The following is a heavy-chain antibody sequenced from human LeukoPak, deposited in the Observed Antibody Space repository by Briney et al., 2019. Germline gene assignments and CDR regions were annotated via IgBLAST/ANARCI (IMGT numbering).Heavy chain of an antibody. V-gene: IGHV4-59*01. CDR1: GGSISSYY. Sequence: NPSETLSLTCTVSGGSISSYYWSWIRQPPGKGLEWIGYIYYSGSTNYNPSLKSRVTISVDTSKNQFSLKLSSVTAADTAVYYCASYMTTVTTQGWFDPWGQGTLVTVSS. J-gene: IGHJ5*02. CDR2: IYYSGST. CDR3: ASYMTTVTTQGWFDP. D-gene: IGHD4-17*01.